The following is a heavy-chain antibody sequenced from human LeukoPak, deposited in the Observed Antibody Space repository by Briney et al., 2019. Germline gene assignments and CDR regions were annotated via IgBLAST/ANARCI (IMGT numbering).Heavy chain of an antibody. J-gene: IGHJ5*02. CDR3: ARGRYTGWFDP. Sequence: SLRVSCAASGGTSSGYTISCVREGPGERLGWRGGIIPIFGTANYAQKFQGRVTITADKATSTAYMELSGLRSEDTAVYYCARGRYTGWFDPWGQGTLVTVSS. D-gene: IGHD1-14*01. CDR1: GGTSSGYT. CDR2: IIPIFGTA. V-gene: IGHV1-69*06.